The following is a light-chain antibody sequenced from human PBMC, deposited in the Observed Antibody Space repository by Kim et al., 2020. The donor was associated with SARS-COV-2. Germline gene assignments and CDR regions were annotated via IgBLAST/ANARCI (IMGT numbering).Light chain of an antibody. J-gene: IGKJ2*01. V-gene: IGKV1-5*03. CDR2: RAS. CDR1: QTISNW. Sequence: SASVGYRVTISGRASQTISNWLAWYQQKPGKAPKLLIFRASTLQSGVPSSFSGSGFGTEFTLTIDNLQPDDFATYFCQQYHVPPYNFGQGTKLEIK. CDR3: QQYHVPPYN.